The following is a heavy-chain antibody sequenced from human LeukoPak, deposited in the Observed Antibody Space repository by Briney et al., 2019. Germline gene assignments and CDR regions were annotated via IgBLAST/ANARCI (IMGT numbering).Heavy chain of an antibody. CDR1: GFTFSTYS. D-gene: IGHD6-13*01. CDR2: ISGSGSRT. V-gene: IGHV3-23*01. Sequence: QPGGSLRLSCAASGFTFSTYSMTWVRQAPGKGLEWVSFISGSGSRTSYADSVKGRFTISRDNSKNTLYLQMNSLRDEDTAVYYCAKLSGQQQLDEYWGQGTRVTVSS. J-gene: IGHJ4*02. CDR3: AKLSGQQQLDEY.